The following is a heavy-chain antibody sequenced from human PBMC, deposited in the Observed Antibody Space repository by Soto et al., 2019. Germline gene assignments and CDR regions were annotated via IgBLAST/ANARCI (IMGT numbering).Heavy chain of an antibody. J-gene: IGHJ5*02. CDR2: IIPIFGTA. V-gene: IGHV1-69*13. CDR3: ARDTMVRGVIEDWFDP. Sequence: ASVKVSCKASGGTFSSYAISWVRQAPGQGLEWMGGIIPIFGTANYAQKFQGRVTITADESTSTAYMELSSLRSEDTAVYYCARDTMVRGVIEDWFDPWGQGTLVTVSS. D-gene: IGHD3-10*01. CDR1: GGTFSSYA.